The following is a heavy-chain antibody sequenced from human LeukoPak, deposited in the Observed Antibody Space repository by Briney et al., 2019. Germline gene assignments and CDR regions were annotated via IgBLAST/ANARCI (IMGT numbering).Heavy chain of an antibody. D-gene: IGHD5-12*01. CDR3: AKDLGSGYDSEAFDI. J-gene: IGHJ3*02. Sequence: GGSLRLSCAASGFTFSSYGMHWVRQAPGKGLEWVAFIRCDGSNKYYADSVKGRFTISRDNSKNTLYLQMNSLRAEDTAVYYCAKDLGSGYDSEAFDIWGQGTMVTVSS. V-gene: IGHV3-30*02. CDR1: GFTFSSYG. CDR2: IRCDGSNK.